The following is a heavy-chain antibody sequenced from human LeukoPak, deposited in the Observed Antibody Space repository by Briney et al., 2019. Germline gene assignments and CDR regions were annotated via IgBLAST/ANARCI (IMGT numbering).Heavy chain of an antibody. V-gene: IGHV3-53*01. CDR2: LYNDAFDSAT. J-gene: IGHJ2*01. Sequence: GGSLRLSCVGSGFTVSSSFMSWVRQAPGKGLEWVSNLYNDAFDSATHYADSVKGRFTISRDNSQNTLYLQVNSLRADDTAVYYCAKFHSPGRVTHFYWYFDLWGRGTLVTVSS. CDR1: GFTVSSSF. D-gene: IGHD2-21*02. CDR3: AKFHSPGRVTHFYWYFDL.